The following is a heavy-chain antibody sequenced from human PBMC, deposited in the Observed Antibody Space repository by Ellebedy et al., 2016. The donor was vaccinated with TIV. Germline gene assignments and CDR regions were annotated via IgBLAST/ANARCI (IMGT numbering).Heavy chain of an antibody. Sequence: SETLSLTCTVSGGSISGYYWSWVRQPPGKGLEWIGYVSYSGRTNYNPSLKSRVTLSVDTSKNHFSLTLNSVTAADTAVYYCAKLSAIATAGPNYYHSMDVWGQGTTVTVSS. J-gene: IGHJ6*02. CDR3: AKLSAIATAGPNYYHSMDV. D-gene: IGHD6-13*01. CDR1: GGSISGYY. CDR2: VSYSGRT. V-gene: IGHV4-59*01.